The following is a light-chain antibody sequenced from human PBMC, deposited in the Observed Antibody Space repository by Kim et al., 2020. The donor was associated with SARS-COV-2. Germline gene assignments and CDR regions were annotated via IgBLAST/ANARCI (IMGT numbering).Light chain of an antibody. CDR2: LEGSGSY. Sequence: QPVLTQSSSASASLGSSVKLTCTLSSGHSSYIIAWHQQQPGKAPRYLIKLEGSGSYNKGSGVPDRFSGSSSGADRYLTISNLQSEDEADYYCETWDSNIWVFGGGTQLTVL. CDR3: ETWDSNIWV. V-gene: IGLV4-60*03. CDR1: SGHSSYI. J-gene: IGLJ3*02.